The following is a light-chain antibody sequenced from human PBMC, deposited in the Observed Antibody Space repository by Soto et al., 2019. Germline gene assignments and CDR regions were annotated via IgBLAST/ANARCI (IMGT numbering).Light chain of an antibody. CDR1: SSDVGGYNY. CDR2: DVN. V-gene: IGLV2-11*01. J-gene: IGLJ2*01. Sequence: QSALTQPRSVSGSPGQSVTISCTGTSSDVGGYNYVSWYQQHPGKAPRLMIYDVNKRPSGVPDRFSGSKSGNTASLTISGRQAADEADYYCCSYAGTVVFGGGTKLTVL. CDR3: CSYAGTVV.